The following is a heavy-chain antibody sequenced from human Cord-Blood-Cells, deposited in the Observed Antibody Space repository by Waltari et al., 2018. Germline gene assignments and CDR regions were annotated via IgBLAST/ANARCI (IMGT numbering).Heavy chain of an antibody. CDR2: IYTSGST. Sequence: QVQLQESGPGLVKPSQTLSLPCTVSGGSISSGRYYSTWIRQPAGKGLEWIGYIYTSGSTNYNPSLKSRVTISVDTSKNQFSLKLSSVTAADTAVYYCARGGSSDAFDIWGQGTMVTVSS. V-gene: IGHV4-61*09. J-gene: IGHJ3*02. D-gene: IGHD6-6*01. CDR3: ARGGSSDAFDI. CDR1: GGSISSGRYY.